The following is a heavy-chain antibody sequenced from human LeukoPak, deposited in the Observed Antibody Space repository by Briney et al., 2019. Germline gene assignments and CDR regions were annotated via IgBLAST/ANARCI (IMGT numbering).Heavy chain of an antibody. J-gene: IGHJ4*02. V-gene: IGHV1-69*04. CDR2: IIPILGIA. CDR3: ARDRVAAAGTTGVFDY. D-gene: IGHD6-13*01. CDR1: GGTFSSYA. Sequence: SVKVSCKASGGTFSSYAISWARQAPGQGLEWMGRIIPILGIANYAQKFQGRVTITADKSTSTAYMELSSLRSEDTAVYYCARDRVAAAGTTGVFDYWGQGTLVTVSS.